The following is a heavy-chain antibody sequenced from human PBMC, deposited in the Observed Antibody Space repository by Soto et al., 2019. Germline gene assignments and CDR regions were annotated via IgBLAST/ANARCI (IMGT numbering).Heavy chain of an antibody. CDR3: ARRARPDFYYMDV. J-gene: IGHJ6*03. D-gene: IGHD6-6*01. CDR1: GFTLSGYA. CDR2: ISSNGVGT. Sequence: GGSLRLSCAASGFTLSGYAMDWVHQDPGKGLEYVSGISSNGVGTYYANSVQGRFTISRDNSKNTVYLQMGSLRPEDMAVYYCARRARPDFYYMDVWGKGTTVTVSS. V-gene: IGHV3-64*01.